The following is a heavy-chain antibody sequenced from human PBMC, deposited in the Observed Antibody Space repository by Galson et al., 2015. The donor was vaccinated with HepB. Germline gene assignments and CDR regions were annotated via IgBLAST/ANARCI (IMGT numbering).Heavy chain of an antibody. J-gene: IGHJ6*03. Sequence: SLRLSCAASGFTFSSYAMHWVRQAPGKGLEWVALISFDGSNKFYADSVKGQFTVSRDNSKNTLYLQMNSLRTEDTAVYYCATDGSGRYYYYYYMDVWGKGTTVTVSS. V-gene: IGHV3-30-3*01. CDR3: ATDGSGRYYYYYYMDV. D-gene: IGHD3-10*01. CDR2: ISFDGSNK. CDR1: GFTFSSYA.